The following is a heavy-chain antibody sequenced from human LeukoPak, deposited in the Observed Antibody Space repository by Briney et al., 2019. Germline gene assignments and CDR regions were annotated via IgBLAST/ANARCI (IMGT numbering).Heavy chain of an antibody. D-gene: IGHD3-22*01. CDR3: ARVWGDSSGYYYSDY. CDR2: IYYSGST. V-gene: IGHV4-59*01. J-gene: IGHJ4*02. Sequence: SETLSLTCTVSGGSISNYYWSWIRQPPGKGLEWIGYIYYSGSTNYNPSLKGRVTISVDTSKSQFSLKLSSVTAADTAVYYCARVWGDSSGYYYSDYWGQGTLVTVSS. CDR1: GGSISNYY.